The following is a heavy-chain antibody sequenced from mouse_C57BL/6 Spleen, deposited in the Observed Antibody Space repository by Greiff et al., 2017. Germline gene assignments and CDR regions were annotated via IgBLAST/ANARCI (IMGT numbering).Heavy chain of an antibody. Sequence: VKLVESGPGLVQPSQSLSITCTASGFALTSYGVHWVRQSPGKGLEWLGVIWRGGSTDYNAAFMSRLSITKDNSKTQVFFKMNSRQADDTAIYYCAKARITTVVATPAMDYWGQGTSVTVSS. CDR1: GFALTSYG. CDR3: AKARITTVVATPAMDY. V-gene: IGHV2-5*01. CDR2: IWRGGST. J-gene: IGHJ4*01. D-gene: IGHD1-1*01.